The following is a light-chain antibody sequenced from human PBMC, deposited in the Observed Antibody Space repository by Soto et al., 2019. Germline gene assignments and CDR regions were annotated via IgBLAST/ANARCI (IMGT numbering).Light chain of an antibody. CDR2: KAS. CDR3: QKYGRPWT. V-gene: IGKV1-5*03. J-gene: IGKJ1*01. Sequence: DLQMTQSPSTLPASVGDRVTITCRASQSISNWLAWYQQKPGKAPKLLIYKASSLETGVPSRFSGSGSGTEFTLTISSLQPDDFATYYCQKYGRPWTFGQGTKVQIK. CDR1: QSISNW.